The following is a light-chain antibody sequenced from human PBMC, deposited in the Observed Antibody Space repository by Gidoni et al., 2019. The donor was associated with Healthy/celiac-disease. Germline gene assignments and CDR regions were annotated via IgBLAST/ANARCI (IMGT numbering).Light chain of an antibody. J-gene: IGKJ5*01. CDR1: QSVSSSY. V-gene: IGKV3-20*01. Sequence: EIVLTQSPGTLSLSPGERATLSCRASQSVSSSYLAWYQQKPGQAPRHLIYGASSRATGIPDRCSGSGSGTDFTLTISRLEPEDFAVYYCQQYGSSPPVTFGQGTRLEIK. CDR2: GAS. CDR3: QQYGSSPPVT.